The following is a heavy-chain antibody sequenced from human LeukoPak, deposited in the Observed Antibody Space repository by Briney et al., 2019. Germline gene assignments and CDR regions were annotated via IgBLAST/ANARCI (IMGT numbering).Heavy chain of an antibody. Sequence: SETLSLTCAVYGGSFSGYYWGWIRQPPGKGLEWIGSIYYSGSTYYNPSLKSRVTISVDTSKNQFSLKLSSVTAADTAVYYCARHVWDSSGWYLDYFDYWGQGTLVTVSS. D-gene: IGHD6-19*01. J-gene: IGHJ4*02. CDR1: GGSFSGYY. V-gene: IGHV4-39*01. CDR3: ARHVWDSSGWYLDYFDY. CDR2: IYYSGST.